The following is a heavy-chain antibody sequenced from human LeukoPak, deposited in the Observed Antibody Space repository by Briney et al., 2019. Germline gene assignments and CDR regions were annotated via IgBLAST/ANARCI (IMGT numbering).Heavy chain of an antibody. D-gene: IGHD2-15*01. CDR1: GGSISSYY. J-gene: IGHJ6*02. Sequence: SETLSLTCTVSGGSISSYYWSWIRQPAGKGLEWIGRIYTSGSTNYNPSLKSRVTMSVDTSKNQFSLKLSSVTAADTAVYYCASGRLGYCSGGSCSYYYYGMDVWGQGTTVTVSS. CDR3: ASGRLGYCSGGSCSYYYYGMDV. CDR2: IYTSGST. V-gene: IGHV4-4*07.